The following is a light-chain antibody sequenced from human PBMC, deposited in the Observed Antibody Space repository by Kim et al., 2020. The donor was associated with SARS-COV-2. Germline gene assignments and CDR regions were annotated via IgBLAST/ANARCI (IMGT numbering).Light chain of an antibody. CDR3: MQALQTPFT. CDR1: QILLHSNGYYY. CDR2: LGS. Sequence: PASISCRSSQILLHSNGYYYLDWYLQKPGQSPQLLIYLGSNRASGVPDRFSGSGSGTDFTLKISRVEAEDVGVYYCMQALQTPFTFGPGTKVDIK. V-gene: IGKV2-28*01. J-gene: IGKJ3*01.